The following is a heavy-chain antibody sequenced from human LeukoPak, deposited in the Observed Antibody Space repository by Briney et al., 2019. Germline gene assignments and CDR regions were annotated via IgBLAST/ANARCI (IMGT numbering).Heavy chain of an antibody. CDR3: AKPDPYDFWSGPVG. D-gene: IGHD3-3*01. CDR1: GITFSSFG. J-gene: IGHJ4*02. V-gene: IGHV3-30*18. Sequence: PGGSLRLSCAASGITFSSFGMHWVRQAPGKGLEWVAVISDNGRTQYYADSVKGRFTISRDNSKNTMYLQMNSLRTEDTAVYYCAKPDPYDFWSGPVGWGQGTLVTVSS. CDR2: ISDNGRTQ.